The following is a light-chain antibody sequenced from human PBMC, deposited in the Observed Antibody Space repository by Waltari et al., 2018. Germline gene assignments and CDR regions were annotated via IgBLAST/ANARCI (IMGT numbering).Light chain of an antibody. Sequence: EIVMTQSPATLSVSPGERATLSCRASQSVSSNLAWYQQKPGQAPRLLIYGASTRATRIPARFSGSGSGTEFTLTISSLQSEDFAGYYCQQYNNWPPLTFGGGTKVEIK. CDR1: QSVSSN. CDR3: QQYNNWPPLT. V-gene: IGKV3-15*01. J-gene: IGKJ4*01. CDR2: GAS.